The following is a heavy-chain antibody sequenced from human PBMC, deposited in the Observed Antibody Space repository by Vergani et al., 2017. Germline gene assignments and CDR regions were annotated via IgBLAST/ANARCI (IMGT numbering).Heavy chain of an antibody. CDR3: ARDHFGSGSYMAWFDP. CDR1: GYSFIDYY. J-gene: IGHJ5*02. CDR2: INPKSGVT. V-gene: IGHV1-2*02. Sequence: QVHLVQSGVEVKKPGASVKISCRASGYSFIDYYIHWIRQVPGQGLEWMGWINPKSGVTNYAQKFQGRVTMTRDTSIATVYMELTNLRSTDTATFYCARDHFGSGSYMAWFDPWGQGSPVIVSS. D-gene: IGHD1-26*01.